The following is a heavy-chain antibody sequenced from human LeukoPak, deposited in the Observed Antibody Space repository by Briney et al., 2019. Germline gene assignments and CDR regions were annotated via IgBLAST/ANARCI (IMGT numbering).Heavy chain of an antibody. D-gene: IGHD3-10*01. CDR1: EFTFSNFW. Sequence: GGSLRLSCSASEFTFSNFWMSWVRQAPGKGPEWVSSISSSSSYICYADSVKGRFTISRDNSKNTLYLQMNSLRAEDTAVYYCAIAKSWFGELGRFDYWGQGTLVTVSS. J-gene: IGHJ4*02. V-gene: IGHV3-21*04. CDR3: AIAKSWFGELGRFDY. CDR2: ISSSSSYI.